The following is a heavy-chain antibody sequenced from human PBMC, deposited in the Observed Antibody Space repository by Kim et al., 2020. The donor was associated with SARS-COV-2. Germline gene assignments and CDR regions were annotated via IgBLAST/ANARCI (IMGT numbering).Heavy chain of an antibody. Sequence: SETLSLTCTVSGGSISNYDCYWGWIRQSPGKGLEWIATIHYTGNTYYNPSLKSRVTISVDASKNQFSLQLNSVTAADTAVYYCAITNWNIPTPLADWGQGTLVTVSS. CDR3: AITNWNIPTPLAD. CDR1: GGSISNYDCY. D-gene: IGHD1-20*01. CDR2: IHYTGNT. J-gene: IGHJ4*02. V-gene: IGHV4-39*01.